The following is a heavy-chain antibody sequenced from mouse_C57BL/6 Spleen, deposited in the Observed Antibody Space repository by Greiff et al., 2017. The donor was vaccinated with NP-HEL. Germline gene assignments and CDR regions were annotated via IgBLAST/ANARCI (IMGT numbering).Heavy chain of an antibody. J-gene: IGHJ3*01. Sequence: QVQLQQSGAELARPGASVKLSCKASGYTFTSYGISWVKQRTGQGLEWIGEIYTRSGNTYYNEKFKGKATLTADKSSSTAYMELRSLTSEDSAVYFCARGSPVPAWFAYWGQGTLVTVSA. CDR3: ARGSPVPAWFAY. CDR1: GYTFTSYG. CDR2: IYTRSGNT. V-gene: IGHV1-81*01.